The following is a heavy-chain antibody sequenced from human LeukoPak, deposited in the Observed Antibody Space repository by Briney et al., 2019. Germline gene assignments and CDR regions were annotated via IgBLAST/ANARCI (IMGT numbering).Heavy chain of an antibody. J-gene: IGHJ4*02. D-gene: IGHD4-11*01. CDR3: ARTQFRYSNYVGGNFDY. Sequence: QPSETLSLTCTVSGYSISSGYYWGWIRQPPGKGLEWIGSIYHSGSTYYNPSLKSRVTISVDTSKNQFSLKLSSVTAADTAVYYCARTQFRYSNYVGGNFDYWGQGTLVTVSS. CDR2: IYHSGST. CDR1: GYSISSGYY. V-gene: IGHV4-38-2*02.